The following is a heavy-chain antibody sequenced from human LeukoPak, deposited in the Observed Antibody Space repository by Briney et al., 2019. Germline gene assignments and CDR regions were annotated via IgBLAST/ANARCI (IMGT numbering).Heavy chain of an antibody. CDR1: GFTFSSYS. J-gene: IGHJ3*01. D-gene: IGHD4-17*01. Sequence: PGGSLRLSCAASGFTFSSYSMNWVRQAPGKGLEWVSSISSSSSYIYYADSVKGRFTISRNNAKNSLYLQMNSLRAEDTAVYYCARDFRTVTTRDAFVWGQGTMVIVSS. V-gene: IGHV3-21*06. CDR3: ARDFRTVTTRDAFV. CDR2: ISSSSSYI.